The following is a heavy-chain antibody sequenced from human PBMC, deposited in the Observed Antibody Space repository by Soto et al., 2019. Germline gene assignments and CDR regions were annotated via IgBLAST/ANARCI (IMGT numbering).Heavy chain of an antibody. CDR3: ARLRYSNGWSQYNWLDP. J-gene: IGHJ5*02. CDR2: IYYSGST. CDR1: GASISSYY. D-gene: IGHD6-19*01. Sequence: SETLSLTCTVSGASISSYYWTWIRQPPGKGLEWIGYIYYSGSTNYNPSLKSRVTISVDTSKNQFSLKLSSVTAADTAVYYCARLRYSNGWSQYNWLDPWGQGTLVTVSS. V-gene: IGHV4-59*01.